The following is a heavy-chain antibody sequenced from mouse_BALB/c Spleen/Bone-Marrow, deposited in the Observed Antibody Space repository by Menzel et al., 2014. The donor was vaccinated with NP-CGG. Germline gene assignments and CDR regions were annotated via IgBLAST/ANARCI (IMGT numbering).Heavy chain of an antibody. CDR1: GYTFSSDY. CDR3: TRSRRAMDY. Sequence: QVHVKQSGAELVEPGASVKLSCKASGYTFSSDYMYWVKQRPGQGLEWIGEINPSNGGTNFNEKFKSKATLTVDKSSSTAYMQLSSLTSEDSAVYYCTRSRRAMDYWGQGTSGTVSS. V-gene: IGHV1S81*02. D-gene: IGHD2-12*01. CDR2: INPSNGGT. J-gene: IGHJ4*01.